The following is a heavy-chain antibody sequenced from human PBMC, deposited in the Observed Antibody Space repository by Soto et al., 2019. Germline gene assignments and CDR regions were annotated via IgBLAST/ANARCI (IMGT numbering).Heavy chain of an antibody. CDR2: ISGSGGST. CDR1: GFTFSSYA. D-gene: IGHD6-19*01. Sequence: GGSLRLSCAASGFTFSSYAMSWVRQAPGKGLEWVSAISGSGGSTYYADSVKGRFTISRDNSKNTLYLQMNSLRAEDTAVYYCAKQSGDYGWYYGMDVWGQGTTVTVSS. CDR3: AKQSGDYGWYYGMDV. J-gene: IGHJ6*02. V-gene: IGHV3-23*01.